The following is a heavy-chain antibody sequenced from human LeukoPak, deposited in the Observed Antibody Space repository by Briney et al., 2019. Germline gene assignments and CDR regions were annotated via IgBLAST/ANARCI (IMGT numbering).Heavy chain of an antibody. Sequence: GGSLRLSCVASGFSFNNYAMNWVRQAPGKGLEWVSLIIGSSGSTFYADSVEGRFTISRDKSKNTLYLQMNSLRAEDTAVYYCAKGAYDYIEIAYFDYWGQGSLVTVSS. J-gene: IGHJ4*02. CDR1: GFSFNNYA. CDR2: IIGSSGST. V-gene: IGHV3-23*01. CDR3: AKGAYDYIEIAYFDY. D-gene: IGHD5-12*01.